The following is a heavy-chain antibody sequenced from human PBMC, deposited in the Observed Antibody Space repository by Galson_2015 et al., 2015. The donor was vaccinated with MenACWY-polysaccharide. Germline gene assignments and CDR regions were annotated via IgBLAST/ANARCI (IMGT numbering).Heavy chain of an antibody. CDR1: GDSVSSHSAV. J-gene: IGHJ4*02. D-gene: IGHD4-11*01. CDR3: TRNLDTLLTTRGGFDY. CDR2: TCCRSKCYN. V-gene: IGHV6-1*01. Sequence: CAISGDSVSSHSAVWNWIRQSPSRGLEWLGRTCCRSKCYNDYAVSVKSRITIKPDTSKNQFSLQLNSVTPEDTAVYYCTRNLDTLLTTRGGFDYWGQGTPVTVSS.